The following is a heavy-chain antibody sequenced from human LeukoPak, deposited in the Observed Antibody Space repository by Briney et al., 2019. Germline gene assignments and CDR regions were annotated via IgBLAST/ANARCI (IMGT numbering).Heavy chain of an antibody. V-gene: IGHV3-30*02. CDR3: AKGLQLWLRGHYMDV. Sequence: LRLSCAASGFTFSSYGMHWVRQAPGKELEWVAFIRYDGSNKYYADSVKGRVTISIDNSKNTLYLQMNSLRAEDTAVYYCAKGLQLWLRGHYMDVWGKGTTVTISS. CDR1: GFTFSSYG. CDR2: IRYDGSNK. D-gene: IGHD5-18*01. J-gene: IGHJ6*03.